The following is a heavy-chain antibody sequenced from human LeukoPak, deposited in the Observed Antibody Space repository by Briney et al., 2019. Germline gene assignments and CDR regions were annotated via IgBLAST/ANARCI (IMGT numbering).Heavy chain of an antibody. V-gene: IGHV1-24*01. J-gene: IGHJ5*02. CDR1: GYTLTELS. CDR2: FDPEDGET. D-gene: IGHD1-26*01. CDR3: ATGGGSYWWFDP. Sequence: ASVKVSCKVSGYTLTELSMHWVRQAPGKGLEWMGGFDPEDGETIYAQKFQGRVTMTEDTSTDTAYMELSSLRSEDTAVYYCATGGGSYWWFDPWGQGTLGTVSS.